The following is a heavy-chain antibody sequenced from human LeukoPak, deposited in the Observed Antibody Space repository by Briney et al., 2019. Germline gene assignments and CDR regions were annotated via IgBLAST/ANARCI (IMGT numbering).Heavy chain of an antibody. Sequence: GSLRLSCAASGFTLSSYCISWVRQAPGKGVEWGSAISGSGGSTYYADSVKGRFTISRDNSKITLYLQMNGLRAEDTAVYYCAKSYYYDSSGYYYPPLFDYWGQGTLVTVSS. CDR3: AKSYYYDSSGYYYPPLFDY. CDR1: GFTLSSYC. D-gene: IGHD3-22*01. V-gene: IGHV3-23*01. J-gene: IGHJ4*02. CDR2: ISGSGGST.